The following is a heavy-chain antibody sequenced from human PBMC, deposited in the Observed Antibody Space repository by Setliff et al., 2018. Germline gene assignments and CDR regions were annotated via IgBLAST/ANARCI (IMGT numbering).Heavy chain of an antibody. CDR2: SRNKGNSYST. V-gene: IGHV3-72*01. Sequence: GGSLRLSCAASGFTFIDHYMDWVRQAPGKGLEWVGRSRNKGNSYSTEYAASVKGRFTISRDDSKNSLYLQMNSLKTEDTAVYYCTRARDRSGYWDFDYWGQGTLVTVSS. CDR3: TRARDRSGYWDFDY. D-gene: IGHD3-3*01. J-gene: IGHJ4*02. CDR1: GFTFIDHY.